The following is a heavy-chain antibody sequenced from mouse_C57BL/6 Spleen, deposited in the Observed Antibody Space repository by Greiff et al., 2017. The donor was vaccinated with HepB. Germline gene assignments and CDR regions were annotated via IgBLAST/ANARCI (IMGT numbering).Heavy chain of an antibody. CDR3: ARGRGLRRGYYAMDY. J-gene: IGHJ4*01. CDR1: GYTFTSYW. Sequence: QVQLQQSGAELVMPGASVKLSCKASGYTFTSYWMHWVKQRPGQGLEWIGEIDPSDSYTNYNQKFKGKSTLTVDKSSSTAYMQLSSLTSEDSAVYYCARGRGLRRGYYAMDYWGQGTSVTVSS. CDR2: IDPSDSYT. V-gene: IGHV1-69*01. D-gene: IGHD2-4*01.